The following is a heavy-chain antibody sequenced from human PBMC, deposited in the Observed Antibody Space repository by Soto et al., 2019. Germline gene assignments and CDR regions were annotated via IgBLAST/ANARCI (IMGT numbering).Heavy chain of an antibody. V-gene: IGHV6-1*01. CDR1: GDSVSSDITS. D-gene: IGHD3-16*01. J-gene: IGHJ3*01. Sequence: PSPTLSLTCASSGDSVSSDITSWNWIRQSPSRGLEWLGRTYYRSKWFHDYAASVKSRITINPDTSKNQFSLELNSMTPEDTAVYFCPRGNALHVWCQAMFVTLSS. CDR3: PRGNALHV. CDR2: TYYRSKWFH.